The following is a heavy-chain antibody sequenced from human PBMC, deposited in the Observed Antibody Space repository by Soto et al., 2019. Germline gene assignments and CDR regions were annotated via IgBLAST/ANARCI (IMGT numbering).Heavy chain of an antibody. CDR3: ARHRPVYCSGGSCYGDWFDP. V-gene: IGHV4-39*01. D-gene: IGHD2-15*01. CDR2: IYYSGST. Sequence: SETLSLTCTVSGGSISSSSYYWGWIRQPPGKGLEWIGSIYYSGSTYYNPSLKSRVTISVDTSKNQFSLKLSSVTAADTAVYYCARHRPVYCSGGSCYGDWFDPWGQGTLVTVSS. J-gene: IGHJ5*02. CDR1: GGSISSSSYY.